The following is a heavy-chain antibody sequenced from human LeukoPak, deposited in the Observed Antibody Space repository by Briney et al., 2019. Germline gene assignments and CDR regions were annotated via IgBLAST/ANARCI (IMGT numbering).Heavy chain of an antibody. CDR2: IIAKSNTP. Sequence: GGSLRLSCAASGFTFSTYTMNWVRQAPGKGLELVSAIIAKSNTPYYADSVKGRFTISRDDSKNTVWLHMNGLRAEDTAVYYCAKDERPDAKWSIDYWGQGTLVTVSS. J-gene: IGHJ4*02. CDR1: GFTFSTYT. CDR3: AKDERPDAKWSIDY. D-gene: IGHD1-14*01. V-gene: IGHV3-23*01.